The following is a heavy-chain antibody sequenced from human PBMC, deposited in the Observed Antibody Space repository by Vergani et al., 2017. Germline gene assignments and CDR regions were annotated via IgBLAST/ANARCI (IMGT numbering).Heavy chain of an antibody. D-gene: IGHD6-19*01. CDR1: GGSISSGDYY. J-gene: IGHJ3*02. CDR2: IYYSGST. Sequence: QVQLQQWGAGLLKPSQTLSLTCTVSGGSISSGDYYWSWIRQPPGKGLEWIGYIYYSGSTYYNPSLKSRVTISVDTSKNQFSLKLSSVTAADTAVYYCARHSHSSGWYRFYRSFAFDIWGQGTMVTVSS. CDR3: ARHSHSSGWYRFYRSFAFDI. V-gene: IGHV4-30-4*08.